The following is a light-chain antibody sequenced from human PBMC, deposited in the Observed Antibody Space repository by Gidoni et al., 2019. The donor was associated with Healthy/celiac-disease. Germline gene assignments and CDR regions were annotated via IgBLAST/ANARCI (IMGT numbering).Light chain of an antibody. CDR2: GNS. J-gene: IGLJ3*02. V-gene: IGLV1-40*01. CDR3: QSYDSSLSGSV. CDR1: SSNIGAGYD. Sequence: QPVLTQPPSVSGGPGQRVTISCTGSSSNIGAGYDLHWYQQLPGTAPKLLIYGNSNRPSGVPVRFSGSKSGTSASLAITELQAEDEADYYCQSYDSSLSGSVFGGGTKLTVL.